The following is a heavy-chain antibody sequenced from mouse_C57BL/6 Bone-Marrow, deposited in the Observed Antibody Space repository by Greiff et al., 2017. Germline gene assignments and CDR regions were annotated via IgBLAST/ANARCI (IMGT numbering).Heavy chain of an antibody. Sequence: VQLQQPGAELVKPGASVKLSCKASGYTFTSYWMHWVKQRPGRGLEWIGRIDPNSGGTKYNEKFKSKATLTVDKPSSTAYMQLSSLTSEDSAVYYCARSRGITTVVAEYYFDYWGQGTTLTVSS. CDR2: IDPNSGGT. CDR3: ARSRGITTVVAEYYFDY. V-gene: IGHV1-72*01. J-gene: IGHJ2*01. D-gene: IGHD1-1*01. CDR1: GYTFTSYW.